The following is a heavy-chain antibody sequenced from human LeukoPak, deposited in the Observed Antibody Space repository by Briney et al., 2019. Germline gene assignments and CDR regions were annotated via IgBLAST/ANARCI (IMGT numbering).Heavy chain of an antibody. Sequence: GASVKVSCKASGYTFTGYYMHWVRQAPGQRLEWMGWINAGNGNTKYSQEFQGRVTITRDTSASTAYMELSSLRSEDMAVYYCARASYDILTGYSTNYYYYYMDVWGKGTTVTVSS. CDR1: GYTFTGYY. CDR3: ARASYDILTGYSTNYYYYYMDV. D-gene: IGHD3-9*01. J-gene: IGHJ6*03. CDR2: INAGNGNT. V-gene: IGHV1-3*03.